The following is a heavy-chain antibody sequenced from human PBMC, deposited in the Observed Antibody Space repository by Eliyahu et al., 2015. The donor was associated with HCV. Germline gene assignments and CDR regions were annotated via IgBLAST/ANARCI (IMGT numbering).Heavy chain of an antibody. V-gene: IGHV3-74*01. J-gene: IGHJ4*02. D-gene: IGHD1-26*01. CDR3: VKRSYPQF. Sequence: EVQLVESGGGLVQPGGSLRLXCAXSGFTLSSSWMHWXRQTPGKGLVWVSRLENDGTTTRYADSVKGRFTISRDNAKNTLYLQMDSLRAEDTAVYYCVKRSYPQFWGQGTLVTVSS. CDR2: LENDGTTT. CDR1: GFTLSSSW.